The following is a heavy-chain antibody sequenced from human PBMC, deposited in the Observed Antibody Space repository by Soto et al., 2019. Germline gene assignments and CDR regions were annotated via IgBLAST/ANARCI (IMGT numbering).Heavy chain of an antibody. V-gene: IGHV1-18*01. CDR3: ARESTSSCHDY. Sequence: QVQLVQSGAEVKKPGASVKVSCKASGYTFTSYGISWVRQAPGQGLEWMGWISAYNGNTNYAQKLQGRLTMTPDTSPSTANMQLRSRRSDDTAVYYCARESTSSCHDYWGQGTLVTVSS. J-gene: IGHJ4*02. CDR1: GYTFTSYG. CDR2: ISAYNGNT. D-gene: IGHD6-13*01.